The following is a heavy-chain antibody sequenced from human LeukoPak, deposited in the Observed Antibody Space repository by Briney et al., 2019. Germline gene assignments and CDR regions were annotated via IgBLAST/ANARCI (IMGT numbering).Heavy chain of an antibody. D-gene: IGHD4-23*01. Sequence: GGSLRLSCAASGFTFSTYAMHWVRQAPGKGPEWVAVIPYDGSNKYYADSVKGRFTISRENSKNRLYLQMNSLRAEDTAVYYCARAEGYGGELDSWGQGTLVTVSS. J-gene: IGHJ4*02. CDR3: ARAEGYGGELDS. V-gene: IGHV3-30*04. CDR2: IPYDGSNK. CDR1: GFTFSTYA.